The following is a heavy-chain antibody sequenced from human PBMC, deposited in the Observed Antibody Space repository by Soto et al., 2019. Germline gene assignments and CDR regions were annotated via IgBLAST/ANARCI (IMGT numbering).Heavy chain of an antibody. CDR1: GFTFSIYA. J-gene: IGHJ3*02. V-gene: IGHV3-23*01. D-gene: IGHD3-10*01. CDR3: ARDGSGWGLMSAFDI. CDR2: ISDSGDTT. Sequence: PGGSLRLSCAASGFTFSIYAMNWVRQAPGKGLEWVSTISDSGDTTYYADSVKGRFTISRGNSRNTLYLQMNSLRSEDTAVYYCARDGSGWGLMSAFDIWGQGTMVTVSS.